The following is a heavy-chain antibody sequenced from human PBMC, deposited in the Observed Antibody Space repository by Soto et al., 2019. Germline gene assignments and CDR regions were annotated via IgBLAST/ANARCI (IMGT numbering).Heavy chain of an antibody. Sequence: SETLSLTCSVSGGSISRYYWSWIRQPAGKGLEWIGRIQGSGNTNYNPSLKSRVTMSGDTSKNQFSLKLSSVTAADTAVYYCARSGGSFNFDYWGQGTLVTVSS. V-gene: IGHV4-4*07. J-gene: IGHJ4*02. D-gene: IGHD1-26*01. CDR2: IQGSGNT. CDR3: ARSGGSFNFDY. CDR1: GGSISRYY.